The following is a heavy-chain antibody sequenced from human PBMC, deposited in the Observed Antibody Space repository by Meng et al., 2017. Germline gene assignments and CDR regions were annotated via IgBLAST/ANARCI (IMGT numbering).Heavy chain of an antibody. CDR2: AYYRSKLYH. V-gene: IGHV6-1*01. CDR1: GDSFSSHSDA. CDR3: TRGSYSCDS. Sequence: QIQLQSSGSGVVKSRQTVSLSFAISGDSFSSHSDAWHWIRQSPSGGLEWLGRAYYRSKLYHDYAESVKSRISINQDTSKNQFSLKLRSVTPEYSAVYYCTRGSYSCDSWGQRTLVTVSS. J-gene: IGHJ4*02.